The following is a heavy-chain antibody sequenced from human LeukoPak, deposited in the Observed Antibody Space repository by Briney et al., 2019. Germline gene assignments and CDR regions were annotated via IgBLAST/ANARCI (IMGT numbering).Heavy chain of an antibody. CDR3: ARDAVAAAGTNYYYYYGMDV. D-gene: IGHD6-13*01. V-gene: IGHV4-4*07. J-gene: IGHJ6*02. CDR2: IYTSGST. CDR1: GGSISSYY. Sequence: PSETLSLTCTVSGGSISSYYWSWIRQPAGKGLEWIGRIYTSGSTNYNPSLTSRVTMSVDTSKNQFSLKLSSVTAADTAVYYCARDAVAAAGTNYYYYYGMDVWGQGTTVTVSS.